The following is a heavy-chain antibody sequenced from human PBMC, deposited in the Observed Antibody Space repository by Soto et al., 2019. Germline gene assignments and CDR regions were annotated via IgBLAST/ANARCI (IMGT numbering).Heavy chain of an antibody. Sequence: ASVKVSCKASGYTFTSYGISWVRQAPGQGLEWMGWISAYNGNTNYAQKLQGRVTMTTDTSTSTAYMELRSLRSDDTAVYYCARDLPREKYYDILTGYYYYYGMDVWGQGTTVTVSS. J-gene: IGHJ6*02. CDR2: ISAYNGNT. CDR3: ARDLPREKYYDILTGYYYYYGMDV. V-gene: IGHV1-18*01. D-gene: IGHD3-9*01. CDR1: GYTFTSYG.